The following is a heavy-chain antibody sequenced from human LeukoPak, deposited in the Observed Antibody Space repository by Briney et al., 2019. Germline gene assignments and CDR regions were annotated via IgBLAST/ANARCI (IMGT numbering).Heavy chain of an antibody. CDR3: ARGLYYYYYYMDV. Sequence: ASVTVSCKASGYTFTGYYIHWVRQAPGQGLEWMGWINPNSGGTNYAQKFQGRVTMTRDTSISTAYMELSRLRSDDTAVYYCARGLYYYYYYMDVWGEGTTVTISS. V-gene: IGHV1-2*02. J-gene: IGHJ6*03. CDR2: INPNSGGT. CDR1: GYTFTGYY.